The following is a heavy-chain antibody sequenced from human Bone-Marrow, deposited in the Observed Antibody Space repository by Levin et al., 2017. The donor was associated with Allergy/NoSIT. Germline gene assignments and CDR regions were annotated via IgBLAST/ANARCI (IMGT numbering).Heavy chain of an antibody. D-gene: IGHD6-19*01. CDR2: INPNSGGT. J-gene: IGHJ5*02. CDR1: GYTFTGYY. V-gene: IGHV1-2*02. CDR3: ARARSSSGWYSDWFDP. Sequence: ASVKVSCKASGYTFTGYYMHWVRQAPGQGLEWMGWINPNSGGTNYAQKFQGRVTMTRDTSISTAYMELSRLRSDDTAGYYCARARSSSGWYSDWFDPWGQGTLVTVSS.